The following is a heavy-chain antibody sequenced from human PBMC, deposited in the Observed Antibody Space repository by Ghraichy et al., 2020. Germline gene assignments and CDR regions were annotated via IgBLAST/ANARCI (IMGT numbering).Heavy chain of an antibody. CDR1: GGSISSSSYY. Sequence: SETLSLTCTVSGGSISSSSYYWGWIRQPPGKGLEWIGSIYYSGSTYYNPSLKSRVTISVDTSKNQFSLKLSSVTAADTAVYYCARRSTQEAGIAAPLDPWSKGTLFTVSA. D-gene: IGHD6-13*01. J-gene: IGHJ5*02. CDR3: ARRSTQEAGIAAPLDP. V-gene: IGHV4-39*01. CDR2: IYYSGST.